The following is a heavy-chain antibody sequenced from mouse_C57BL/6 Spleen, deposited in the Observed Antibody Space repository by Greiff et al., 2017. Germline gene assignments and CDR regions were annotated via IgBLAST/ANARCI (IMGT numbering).Heavy chain of an antibody. Sequence: QVQLKQSGAELVKPGASVKLSCKASGYTFTEYTIHWVKQRSGQGLEWIGWFYPGSGSIKYNEKFKDKATLTADKSSSTVYMELSRLTSEDSAVYFCARHECLNYYGSSHYAMDYWGQGTSVTVSS. CDR3: ARHECLNYYGSSHYAMDY. D-gene: IGHD1-1*01. J-gene: IGHJ4*01. CDR1: GYTFTEYT. V-gene: IGHV1-62-2*01. CDR2: FYPGSGSI.